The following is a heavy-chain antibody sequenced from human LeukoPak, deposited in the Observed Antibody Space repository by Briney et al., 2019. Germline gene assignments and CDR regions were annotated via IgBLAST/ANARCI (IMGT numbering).Heavy chain of an antibody. V-gene: IGHV3-9*01. Sequence: PGRSLRLSCAASGFTFDDYAMHWVRQAPGKGLEWVSVISWNSGSIGYADSVKGRFTISRDNAKNSLYLQMNSLRAEDTALYYCAKDVFSTVTTTYFDYWGQGTLVTVSS. CDR3: AKDVFSTVTTTYFDY. J-gene: IGHJ4*02. D-gene: IGHD4-17*01. CDR2: ISWNSGSI. CDR1: GFTFDDYA.